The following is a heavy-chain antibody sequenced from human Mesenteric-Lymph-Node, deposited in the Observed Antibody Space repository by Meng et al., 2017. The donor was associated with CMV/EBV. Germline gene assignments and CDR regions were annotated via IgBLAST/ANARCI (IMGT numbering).Heavy chain of an antibody. CDR3: ARDYSKVAFGMDV. Sequence: ASVKVSCKASGYTFTSYGISWVRQAPGQGLEWMGWINPNSGGTNYAQKFQGRVTMTRDTSISTAYMELSRLRSDDTAVYYCARDYSKVAFGMDVWGQGTTVTVSS. D-gene: IGHD5-12*01. CDR2: INPNSGGT. V-gene: IGHV1-2*02. J-gene: IGHJ6*02. CDR1: GYTFTSYG.